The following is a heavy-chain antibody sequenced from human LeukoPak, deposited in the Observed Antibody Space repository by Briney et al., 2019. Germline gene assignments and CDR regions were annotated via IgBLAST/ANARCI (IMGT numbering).Heavy chain of an antibody. V-gene: IGHV3-53*01. CDR1: GFIVSNTY. Sequence: GGSLRLSCAASGFIVSNTYMSWVRQAPGKGLEWVSVIYSSGGTFYSDSVKGRFTISRDSSKNTLYLQMNSLRVDDTAVYYCARDSSGPAFWGQGTLVTVSS. CDR2: IYSSGGT. J-gene: IGHJ4*02. CDR3: ARDSSGPAF. D-gene: IGHD6-19*01.